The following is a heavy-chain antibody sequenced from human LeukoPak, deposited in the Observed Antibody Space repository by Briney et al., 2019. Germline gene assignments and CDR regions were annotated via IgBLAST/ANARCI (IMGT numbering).Heavy chain of an antibody. Sequence: PGGSLRLSCAASGFTFSTYWMHWVRQAPGKGLVWVSSISSSSSYIYYADSVKGRFTISRDNAKNSLYLQMNSLRAEDTAVYYCARDNSYGYYYYYYMDVWGKGTTVTVSS. CDR1: GFTFSTYW. D-gene: IGHD5-18*01. CDR3: ARDNSYGYYYYYYMDV. J-gene: IGHJ6*03. V-gene: IGHV3-21*01. CDR2: ISSSSSYI.